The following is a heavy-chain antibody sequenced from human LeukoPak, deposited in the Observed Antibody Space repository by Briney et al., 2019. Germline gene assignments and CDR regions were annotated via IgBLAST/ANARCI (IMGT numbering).Heavy chain of an antibody. CDR3: ASQAARVFDY. D-gene: IGHD2-15*01. J-gene: IGHJ4*02. CDR2: IYYSGNT. CDR1: GCSISSGGYS. Sequence: PSQTLSLTFTVSGCSISSGGYSWSWIRQPPGRGLERIVYIYYSGNTYYHPALNSRVTNSVDTSKNQFSLTLSSVTAADTAVYCGASQAARVFDYWGQGTLVTVSS. V-gene: IGHV4-31*03.